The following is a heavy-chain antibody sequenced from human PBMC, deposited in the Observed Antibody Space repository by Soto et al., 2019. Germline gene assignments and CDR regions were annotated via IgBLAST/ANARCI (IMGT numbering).Heavy chain of an antibody. V-gene: IGHV4-34*01. CDR2: ISHSGSA. Sequence: QVQLQQWGAGLLKPSETLSLTCAVYGGSFTGYYWSWIRQPPGKGLEWIGEISHSGSAKYNPSLKSRVTISLDTSKNRFSLKLRSVTAAATAGFYCARTPARIVGATTSWFDPWGQGTLVTVSP. CDR3: ARTPARIVGATTSWFDP. J-gene: IGHJ5*02. CDR1: GGSFTGYY. D-gene: IGHD1-26*01.